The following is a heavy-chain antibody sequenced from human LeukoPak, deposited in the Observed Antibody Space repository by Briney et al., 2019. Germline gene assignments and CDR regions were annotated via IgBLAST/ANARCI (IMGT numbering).Heavy chain of an antibody. V-gene: IGHV3-23*01. D-gene: IGHD6-19*01. J-gene: IGHJ4*02. CDR2: ISGSGGST. CDR1: GFTFSSYA. CDR3: ANTNSGWYYFDY. Sequence: PGGSLRLPCAASGFTFSSYAMSWVRQAPGKGLEWVSAISGSGGSTYYADSVKGRFTISRDNSKNTLYLQMNSLRAEDTAVYYCANTNSGWYYFDYWGQGTLVTVSS.